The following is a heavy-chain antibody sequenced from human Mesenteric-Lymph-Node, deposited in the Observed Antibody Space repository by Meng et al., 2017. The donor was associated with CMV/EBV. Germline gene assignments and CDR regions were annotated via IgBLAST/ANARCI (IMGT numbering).Heavy chain of an antibody. CDR1: GYTFIGYY. CDR2: INPNTGGT. Sequence: ASVKVSCKASGYTFIGYYMHWVRQAPGQGLEWMGWINPNTGGTNYAQKFQGRVTMTRDTSISTAYMELSSLKSDDTAVYYCARELGFSSGWYGGLAYFDYWGQGTLVTVSS. V-gene: IGHV1-2*02. J-gene: IGHJ4*02. D-gene: IGHD6-19*01. CDR3: ARELGFSSGWYGGLAYFDY.